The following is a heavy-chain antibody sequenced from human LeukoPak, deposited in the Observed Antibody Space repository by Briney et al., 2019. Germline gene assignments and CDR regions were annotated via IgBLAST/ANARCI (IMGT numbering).Heavy chain of an antibody. V-gene: IGHV4-31*03. CDR1: GGSIGSGGYY. Sequence: SETLSLTCTVSGGSIGSGGYYWGWIRQHPGKGLEWIGYIYYSGSTYYNPSLKSRVTISVDTSKNQFSLKLSSVTAADTAVYYCARGGYYYYYGMDVWGKGTTVTVSS. J-gene: IGHJ6*04. D-gene: IGHD3-16*01. CDR2: IYYSGST. CDR3: ARGGYYYYYGMDV.